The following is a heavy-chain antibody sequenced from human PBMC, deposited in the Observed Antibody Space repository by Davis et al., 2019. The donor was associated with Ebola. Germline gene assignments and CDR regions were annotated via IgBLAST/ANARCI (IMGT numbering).Heavy chain of an antibody. CDR2: ISSSGYNL. V-gene: IGHV3-11*04. Sequence: GESLKISCAATGFTFSDYYISWIRQAPGKGLEWVSYISSSGYNLYYADSVKGRFTISRDNAKNSVYLQMNSLRAEDTAVYYCARDYTDDLYYYYYMDVWGEGTTVTVSS. J-gene: IGHJ6*03. CDR3: ARDYTDDLYYYYYMDV. D-gene: IGHD2-2*02. CDR1: GFTFSDYY.